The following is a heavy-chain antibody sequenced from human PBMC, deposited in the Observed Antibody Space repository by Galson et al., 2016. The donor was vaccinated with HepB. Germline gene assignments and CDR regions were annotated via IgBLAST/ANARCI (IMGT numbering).Heavy chain of an antibody. Sequence: SLRLSCAASRLNFGSYWMYWVRQAPGKGLEWVANINVDETEKNYLDSVRGRFTISRDKAKNSLYLQMNSLRVEDTAVYYCATYRGSSDSVNIGVYWGQGTLVTVSS. CDR3: ATYRGSSDSVNIGVY. CDR2: INVDETEK. V-gene: IGHV3-7*03. CDR1: RLNFGSYW. J-gene: IGHJ4*02. D-gene: IGHD6-13*01.